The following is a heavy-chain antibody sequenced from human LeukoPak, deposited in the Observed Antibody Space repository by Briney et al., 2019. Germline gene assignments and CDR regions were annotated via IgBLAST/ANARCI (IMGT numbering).Heavy chain of an antibody. V-gene: IGHV3-48*03. CDR1: GFTFSSYE. J-gene: IGHJ6*03. CDR2: IGSSGATI. D-gene: IGHD6-13*01. Sequence: GGSRRLSCAASGFTFSSYEMNWVRQAPGKGLEWVSYIGSSGATIYYARSVKGRFTVSRDNAKNSLHLQMNSLRAEDTAIYYCARLTAAGMDYYMDVWGKGTTVTVSS. CDR3: ARLTAAGMDYYMDV.